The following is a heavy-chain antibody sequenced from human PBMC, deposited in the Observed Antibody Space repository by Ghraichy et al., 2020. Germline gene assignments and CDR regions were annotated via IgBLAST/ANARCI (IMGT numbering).Heavy chain of an antibody. CDR2: IYYSGST. Sequence: SETLSLTCTVSGGSISSSSYYWGWIRQPPGKGLEWIGSIYYSGSTYYNPSLKSRVTISVDTSKNQFSLKLSSVTAADTAVYYCARHGEEIVVVPAAVDYWGQGTLVTVSS. CDR1: GGSISSSSYY. V-gene: IGHV4-39*01. J-gene: IGHJ4*02. CDR3: ARHGEEIVVVPAAVDY. D-gene: IGHD2-2*01.